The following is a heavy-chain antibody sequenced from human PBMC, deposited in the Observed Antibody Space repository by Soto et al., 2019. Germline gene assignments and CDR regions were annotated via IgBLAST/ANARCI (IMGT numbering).Heavy chain of an antibody. J-gene: IGHJ3*02. CDR1: GYSFTSYW. CDR2: IYPGDSAT. Sequence: EVQLVQSGAEVKKPGESLKISCKGSGYSFTSYWIGWVRQMPGKGLELMGIIYPGDSATRYSPSFQGQVTISADKSISTAYLQWSSLKASDTARYYCARPIVRSIDAFDIWGQWTTVTVSS. D-gene: IGHD3-3*01. CDR3: ARPIVRSIDAFDI. V-gene: IGHV5-51*01.